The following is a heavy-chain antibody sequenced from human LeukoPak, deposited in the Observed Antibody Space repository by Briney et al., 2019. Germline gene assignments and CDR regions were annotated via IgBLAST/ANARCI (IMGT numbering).Heavy chain of an antibody. V-gene: IGHV1-69-2*01. J-gene: IGHJ4*02. CDR2: VDLEDGDT. D-gene: IGHD3-9*01. CDR1: GYTFNDYY. CDR3: ARGSRSFDWLRSYFDF. Sequence: WASVKVFCKASGYTFNDYYIHWVQQAPGKGLEWMGRVDLEDGDTIYAEKFQGRVTITADTSTDTAFMDLSSLTSFDTAVYYCARGSRSFDWLRSYFDFWGQGTLVSVSP.